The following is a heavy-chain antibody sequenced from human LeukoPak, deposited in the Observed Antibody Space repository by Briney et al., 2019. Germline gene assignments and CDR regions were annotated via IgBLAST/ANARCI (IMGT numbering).Heavy chain of an antibody. CDR3: ARREGPNYDYVWGSYRNNWFDP. CDR2: IYTSGST. D-gene: IGHD3-16*02. CDR1: GGSISSYY. V-gene: IGHV4-4*07. Sequence: SETLSLTCTVSGGSISSYYWSWIRQPAGKGLEWIGRIYTSGSTNYNPSLKSRVTISVDTSKNQFSLKLSSVTAADTAVYYCARREGPNYDYVWGSYRNNWFDPWGQGTLVTVSS. J-gene: IGHJ5*02.